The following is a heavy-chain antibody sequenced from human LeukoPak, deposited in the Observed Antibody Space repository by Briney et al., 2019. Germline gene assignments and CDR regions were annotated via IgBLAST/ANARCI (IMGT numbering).Heavy chain of an antibody. J-gene: IGHJ4*02. Sequence: SETLSLTCTVSGGSISSSSYYWGRIRQPPGKGLEWIGSIYYSGSTYYNPSLKSRVTISVDTSKNQFSLKLSSVTAADTAVYYCAREPYYDFWSGYADYWGQGTLVTVSS. V-gene: IGHV4-39*07. D-gene: IGHD3-3*01. CDR3: AREPYYDFWSGYADY. CDR2: IYYSGST. CDR1: GGSISSSSYY.